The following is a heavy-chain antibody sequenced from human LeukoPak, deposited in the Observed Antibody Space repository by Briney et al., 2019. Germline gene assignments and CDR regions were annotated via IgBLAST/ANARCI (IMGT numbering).Heavy chain of an antibody. CDR2: IDPSGAST. CDR3: ARPRAPVTRISSFDI. Sequence: ASVKVSCKASGYTFTNYYIHWVRQAPGQGLEWMGLIDPSGASTSYAQNFQGRVTMTRDTSTSTVYMELSSLRSEDTAVYYCARPRAPVTRISSFDIWGQGTMVTVSS. V-gene: IGHV1-46*01. J-gene: IGHJ3*02. D-gene: IGHD4-17*01. CDR1: GYTFTNYY.